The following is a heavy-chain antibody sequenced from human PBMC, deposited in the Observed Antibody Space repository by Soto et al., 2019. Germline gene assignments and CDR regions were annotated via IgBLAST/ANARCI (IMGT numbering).Heavy chain of an antibody. J-gene: IGHJ6*03. Sequence: QVQLQESGPGLVKPSGTLSLTCAVSSGSISSSNWWSWVRQPPGKGLEWIGEIYHSGSTNYNPSLKSRVTISVDKSKNQFSLKLSSVTAADTAVYYCARVGGEYCSGGSFYSAPLIYYYYYMDVWGKGTTVTVSS. CDR2: IYHSGST. CDR1: SGSISSSNW. V-gene: IGHV4-4*02. CDR3: ARVGGEYCSGGSFYSAPLIYYYYYMDV. D-gene: IGHD2-15*01.